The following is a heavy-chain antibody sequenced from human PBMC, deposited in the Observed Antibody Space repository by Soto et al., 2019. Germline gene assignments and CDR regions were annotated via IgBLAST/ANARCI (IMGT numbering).Heavy chain of an antibody. Sequence: EVQLLESGGGLVQPGGSLRLSCAASGFTFSSYAMNWVRQAPGKGLEWVSGINGGAGNTHYTDSVKGRFTNSRDNFKNTMYLQMNSLRAEDTAVYYCAKDGYYGSGSYSYFDLWGQGTLVTVSS. CDR2: INGGAGNT. V-gene: IGHV3-23*01. D-gene: IGHD3-10*01. CDR1: GFTFSSYA. J-gene: IGHJ4*02. CDR3: AKDGYYGSGSYSYFDL.